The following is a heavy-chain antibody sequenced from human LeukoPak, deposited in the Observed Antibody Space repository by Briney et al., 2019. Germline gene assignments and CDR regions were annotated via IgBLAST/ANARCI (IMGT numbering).Heavy chain of an antibody. CDR3: ARYIEMATIDYFAY. J-gene: IGHJ4*02. Sequence: PSETLSLTCTVSGGSISSSSYYWGWIRQPPGKGLEWIGSIYYSGSTYYNPSLKSRVTISVDTSKNQFSLKLSSVTAADTAVYYCARYIEMATIDYFAYWGQGTLGTVSS. V-gene: IGHV4-39*01. CDR1: GGSISSSSYY. D-gene: IGHD5-24*01. CDR2: IYYSGST.